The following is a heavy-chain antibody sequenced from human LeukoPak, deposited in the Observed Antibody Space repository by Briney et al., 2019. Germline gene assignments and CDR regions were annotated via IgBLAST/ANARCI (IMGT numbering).Heavy chain of an antibody. CDR3: AKAPVTSCRGAFCYPFDY. CDR1: GFTFSDYY. Sequence: GGSLRLSCAASGFTFSDYYMSWIRQAPGKGLEWVSYISSSGSTIYYADSVKGRFTISRDNAKNSLYLQMNSLRAEDAAVYYCAKAPVTSCRGAFCYPFDYWGQGTLVSVSS. V-gene: IGHV3-11*01. J-gene: IGHJ4*02. D-gene: IGHD2-15*01. CDR2: ISSSGSTI.